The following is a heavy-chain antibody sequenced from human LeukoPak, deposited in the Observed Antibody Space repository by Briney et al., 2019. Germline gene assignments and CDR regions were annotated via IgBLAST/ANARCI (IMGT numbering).Heavy chain of an antibody. V-gene: IGHV4-39*01. CDR2: IYYSGST. D-gene: IGHD2-15*01. J-gene: IGHJ4*02. CDR1: GGSISSSSYY. Sequence: PSETLSLTCIVSGGSISSSSYYWGWIRQPPGKGLEWIGSIYYSGSTYYNPSLKSRVTISVDTSKNQFSLKLSSVTAADTAVYYCARQEVGGPTGYWGQGTLVTVSS. CDR3: ARQEVGGPTGY.